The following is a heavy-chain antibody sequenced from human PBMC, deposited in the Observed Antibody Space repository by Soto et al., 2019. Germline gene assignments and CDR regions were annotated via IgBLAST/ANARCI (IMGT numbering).Heavy chain of an antibody. J-gene: IGHJ5*02. D-gene: IGHD2-15*01. CDR2: VSYDGRQK. CDR3: VRGGGGGLFDP. Sequence: QVQVVESGGAAVQPGQSLRLSCAASGFTFSSYTFHWVRQAPGKGLEWVAVVSYDGRQKFHADSVKGRFTISRDNVKNTVNLQMNSLRPEDTAIYYCVRGGGGGLFDPWGQETMVTVSS. CDR1: GFTFSSYT. V-gene: IGHV3-30*04.